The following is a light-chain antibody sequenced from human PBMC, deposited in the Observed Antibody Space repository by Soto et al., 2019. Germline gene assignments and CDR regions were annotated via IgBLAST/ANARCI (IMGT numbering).Light chain of an antibody. Sequence: ELVLTHSPGTLSLSPGERATLSCRASQTVDTNYLASYQQIPGQAPRLLIYVASTRATGIPDRFSGSGSGTDFTLTISGLDPEDAAVYYCEQYATSPWTFGKGTKVE. CDR2: VAS. J-gene: IGKJ1*01. CDR3: EQYATSPWT. V-gene: IGKV3-20*01. CDR1: QTVDTNY.